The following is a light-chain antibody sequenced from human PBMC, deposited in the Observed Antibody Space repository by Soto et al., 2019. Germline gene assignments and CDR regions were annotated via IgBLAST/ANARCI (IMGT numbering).Light chain of an antibody. J-gene: IGKJ1*01. CDR2: GAS. Sequence: EIVLTQSPGTLSLSPGERATLSCRASQSVSSSYLAWYQQKPGQAPRLLIYGASSRATGIPDRFSGSGSGTDFTLTIRRLEPEDFAVYYCQQYGSSPTRTFGQGTKVEIK. V-gene: IGKV3-20*01. CDR3: QQYGSSPTRT. CDR1: QSVSSSY.